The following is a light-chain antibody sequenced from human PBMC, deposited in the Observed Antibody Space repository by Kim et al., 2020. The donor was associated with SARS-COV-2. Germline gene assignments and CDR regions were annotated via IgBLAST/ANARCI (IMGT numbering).Light chain of an antibody. CDR2: QDT. V-gene: IGLV3-1*01. CDR1: KLGDKY. CDR3: QAWDSSTV. J-gene: IGLJ1*01. Sequence: VSVSPGQTASITCSGDKLGDKYACWYQQKPGQSPVLVIYQDTKRPSGIPERFSGSNSGNTATLTISGTPAMDEADYYCQAWDSSTVFGTGTKVTVL.